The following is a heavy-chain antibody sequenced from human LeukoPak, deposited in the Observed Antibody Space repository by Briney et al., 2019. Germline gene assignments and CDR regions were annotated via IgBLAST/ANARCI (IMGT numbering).Heavy chain of an antibody. J-gene: IGHJ4*02. D-gene: IGHD2-2*01. Sequence: SQTLSLTCTVSGGSISSGGYYWSWIRQPPGKGLEWIGEINHSGSTNYNPSLKSRVTISVDTSKNQFSLKLSSVTAADTAVYYCARVYCSSTSCYGDYFDYWGQGTLVTVSS. CDR2: INHSGST. CDR3: ARVYCSSTSCYGDYFDY. CDR1: GGSISSGGYY. V-gene: IGHV4-30-2*01.